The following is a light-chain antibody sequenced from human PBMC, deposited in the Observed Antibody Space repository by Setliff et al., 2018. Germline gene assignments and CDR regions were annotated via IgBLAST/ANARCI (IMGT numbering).Light chain of an antibody. CDR2: YDS. CDR3: QVWDSSSDHGV. J-gene: IGLJ2*01. Sequence: SYALTQQPSVSVAPGKTARITCGGNNIGSKSVHWYQQKPGQAPVLVIYYDSDRPSGIPERFSGSNSGNTATLTISRVEAGDEADYYCQVWDSSSDHGVFGGGTKVTVL. CDR1: NIGSKS. V-gene: IGLV3-21*04.